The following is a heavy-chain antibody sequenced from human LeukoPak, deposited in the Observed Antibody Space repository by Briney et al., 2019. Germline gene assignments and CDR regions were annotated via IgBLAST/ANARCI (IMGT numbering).Heavy chain of an antibody. D-gene: IGHD1-14*01. Sequence: KPSETLSLTCTVSGGSISGYYWSWIRQPAGKGLGWIGRIYTSGSTNYNPSLKSRVTMSVDTSKNQFSLKLSSVTAADTAVYYCARDDGIAAYYYGMDVWGQGTTVTVSS. V-gene: IGHV4-4*07. CDR2: IYTSGST. J-gene: IGHJ6*02. CDR1: GGSISGYY. CDR3: ARDDGIAAYYYGMDV.